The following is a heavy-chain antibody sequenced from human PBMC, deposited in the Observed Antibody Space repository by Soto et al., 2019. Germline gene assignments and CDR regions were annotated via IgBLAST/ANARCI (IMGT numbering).Heavy chain of an antibody. CDR3: AHSRWLVLSVLANWFDP. CDR2: IYWDDDK. J-gene: IGHJ5*02. V-gene: IGHV2-5*02. Sequence: QITLKESGPTLVKPTQTLTLTCTFSGFSLSTSGVGVGWIRQPPGKALEWLALIYWDDDKRYSPSLKSRLTITKVTSKNQVVLTMTNMDPVDTATYYCAHSRWLVLSVLANWFDPWGQGTLVTVSS. CDR1: GFSLSTSGVG. D-gene: IGHD6-19*01.